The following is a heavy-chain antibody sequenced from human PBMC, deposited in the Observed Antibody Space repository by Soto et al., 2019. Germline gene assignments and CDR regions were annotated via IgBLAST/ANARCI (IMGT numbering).Heavy chain of an antibody. Sequence: ASVKVSGKTSGYTFTDDDMHWVRQAPGQGLEWMGWINANSGGTNYPQKFQGRVTMTRDTSISPVYMELSSLRSDDTAVYYCAGGGISNWPDFWGRRTLGTV. CDR3: AGGGISNWPDF. CDR2: INANSGGT. V-gene: IGHV1-2*02. J-gene: IGHJ4*02. D-gene: IGHD6-13*01. CDR1: GYTFTDDD.